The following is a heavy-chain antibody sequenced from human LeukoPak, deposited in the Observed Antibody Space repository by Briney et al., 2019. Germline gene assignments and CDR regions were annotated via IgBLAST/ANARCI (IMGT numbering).Heavy chain of an antibody. CDR1: GYTFTTYD. D-gene: IGHD3-22*01. V-gene: IGHV1-8*01. J-gene: IGHJ4*02. CDR3: ARGRRGGGYYALAY. CDR2: MNPNSGNT. Sequence: VASVKVSCKASGYTFTTYDINWVRQAAGQGLEWMGWMNPNSGNTGYAQKFQGRVTMTTNTSISTAYMELSSLRSDDTAVYYCARGRRGGGYYALAYWGQGTLVTVSS.